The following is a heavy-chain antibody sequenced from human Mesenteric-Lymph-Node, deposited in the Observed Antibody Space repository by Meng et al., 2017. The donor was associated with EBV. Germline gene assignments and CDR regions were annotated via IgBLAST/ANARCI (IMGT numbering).Heavy chain of an antibody. CDR3: ASAQCSGGGCPGGS. CDR2: IYHSGIT. J-gene: IGHJ5*02. Sequence: QVQLQQSGPGLVHPSGTRALTCAVSGGSISSSNWWSWVRQPPGKGLEWIGEIYHSGITNYNPSLSSRVTMSVDKSKNQFSLNLISLTAADTAVYYCASAQCSGGGCPGGSWGQGTLVTVSS. CDR1: GGSISSSNW. V-gene: IGHV4-4*02. D-gene: IGHD2-15*01.